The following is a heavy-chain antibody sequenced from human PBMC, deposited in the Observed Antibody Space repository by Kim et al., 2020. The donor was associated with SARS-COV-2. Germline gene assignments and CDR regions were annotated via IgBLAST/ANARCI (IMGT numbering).Heavy chain of an antibody. J-gene: IGHJ5*02. CDR3: ARHRNVRFGKGSLQFDP. CDR2: LYYDKENT. D-gene: IGHD3-10*01. CDR1: GVSIRNTSYY. V-gene: IGHV4-39*01. Sequence: SETLSLSCNVSGVSIRNTSYYWGWIRQPPGKGLEWIGSLYYDKENTYYNPSLKSRVTISEDISKNQFFLEVRSVTAADSAIYYCARHRNVRFGKGSLQFDPWGQGILVNVSS.